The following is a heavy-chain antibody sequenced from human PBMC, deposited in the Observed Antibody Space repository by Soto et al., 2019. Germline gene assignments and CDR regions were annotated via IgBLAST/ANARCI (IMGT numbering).Heavy chain of an antibody. Sequence: GGSLRLSCAASGFTCSNAWMNWVRQAPGKGLEWVGRIKSKTDGGTTDYAAPVKGRFTISRDDSKNTLYLQMNCLKTEDTAVYYCTTAVAGTDCYYYGMDVWGQGTTVTVSS. V-gene: IGHV3-15*07. CDR3: TTAVAGTDCYYYGMDV. D-gene: IGHD6-19*01. CDR1: GFTCSNAW. CDR2: IKSKTDGGTT. J-gene: IGHJ6*02.